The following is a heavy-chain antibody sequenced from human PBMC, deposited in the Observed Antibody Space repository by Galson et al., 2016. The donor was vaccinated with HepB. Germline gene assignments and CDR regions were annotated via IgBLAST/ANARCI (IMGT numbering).Heavy chain of an antibody. D-gene: IGHD3-22*01. Sequence: SLRLSCAASGFMFSNFNMNWVRQAPGKGLEWVSYISSSSITIYYADSVKGRFTISRDISKNTLYLQMNSLRVEDTALYYCAKDSGFDSTDWGQGTLVTVSS. J-gene: IGHJ4*02. V-gene: IGHV3-48*01. CDR2: ISSSSITI. CDR1: GFMFSNFN. CDR3: AKDSGFDSTD.